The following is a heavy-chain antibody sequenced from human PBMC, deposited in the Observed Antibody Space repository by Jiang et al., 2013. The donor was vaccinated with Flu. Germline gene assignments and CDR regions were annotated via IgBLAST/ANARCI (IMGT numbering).Heavy chain of an antibody. D-gene: IGHD5-18*01. V-gene: IGHV3-23*01. CDR2: ISGSGGST. CDR3: ARGYGYSYGSPYWYFDL. J-gene: IGHJ2*01. Sequence: AASGFTFSSYAMSWVRQAPGKGLEWVSAISGSGGSTYYADSVKGRFTISRDNSKNTLYLQMNSLRAEDTAVYYCARGYGYSYGSPYWYFDLWGRGTLVTVSS. CDR1: GFTFSSYA.